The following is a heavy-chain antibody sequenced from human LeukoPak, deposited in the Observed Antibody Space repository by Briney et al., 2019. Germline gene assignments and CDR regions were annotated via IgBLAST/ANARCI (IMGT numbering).Heavy chain of an antibody. D-gene: IGHD3-22*01. CDR2: ISDSAGKT. V-gene: IGHV3-23*01. J-gene: IGHJ4*02. CDR3: AKRGVVIRVILVGFHKEAYYFDS. CDR1: GITLSNYG. Sequence: PGGSLRLSCAVSGITLSNYGMSWVRQAPGKGLEWVAGISDSAGKTNYADSAKGRFTISRDSPKNTLYLQMNSLRAEDTAVYFCAKRGVVIRVILVGFHKEAYYFDSWGQGALVTVSS.